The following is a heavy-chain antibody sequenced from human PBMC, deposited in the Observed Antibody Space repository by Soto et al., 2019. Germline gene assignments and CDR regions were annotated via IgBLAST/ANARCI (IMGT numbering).Heavy chain of an antibody. D-gene: IGHD2-15*01. J-gene: IGHJ4*02. CDR3: EQESTPHYFDH. V-gene: IGHV3-33*06. CDR2: IWYDGNRK. CDR1: GFNLNDFG. Sequence: GGSLRLSCKTSGFNLNDFGIHWVRQAPGKGLEWVSLIWYDGNRKNYVDSVEGRFTVSRDISKNTVYLQMNSLKVEDTAVYYCEQESTPHYFDHWGQGALVTVYS.